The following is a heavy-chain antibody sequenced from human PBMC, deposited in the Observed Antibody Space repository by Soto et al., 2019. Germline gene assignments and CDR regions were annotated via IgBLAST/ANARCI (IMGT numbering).Heavy chain of an antibody. CDR1: GYSFTSYW. CDR3: ARTFTIFGVVLDV. CDR2: IYPGDSDT. Sequence: ESLKISCKGSGYSFTSYWIGWVRQMPGKGLEWMGIIYPGDSDTRYSPSFQGQVTISADKSISTAYLQWSSLKASDTAMYYCARTFTIFGVVLDVWGQGTTVTVSS. J-gene: IGHJ6*02. V-gene: IGHV5-51*01. D-gene: IGHD3-3*01.